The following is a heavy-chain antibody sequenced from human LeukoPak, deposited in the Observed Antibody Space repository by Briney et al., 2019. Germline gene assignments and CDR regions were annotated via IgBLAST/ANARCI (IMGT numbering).Heavy chain of an antibody. Sequence: GGSLRLSCAASGFTFSTCAKSWVRQAPGKGLEWVAVISYDGSNKYYADSVKGRFTISRDNSKNTLYLQMNSLRAEDTAVYYCAKAPTTVTPIDYWGQGTLVTVSS. D-gene: IGHD4-17*01. CDR1: GFTFSTCA. CDR3: AKAPTTVTPIDY. J-gene: IGHJ4*02. V-gene: IGHV3-30*18. CDR2: ISYDGSNK.